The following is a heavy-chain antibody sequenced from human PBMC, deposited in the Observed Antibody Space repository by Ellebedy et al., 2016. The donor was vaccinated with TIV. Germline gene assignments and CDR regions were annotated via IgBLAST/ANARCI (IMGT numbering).Heavy chain of an antibody. CDR1: GGSISSYY. V-gene: IGHV4-59*08. Sequence: MPSETLSLTCTVSGGSISSYYWSWIRQSPGKGLEWIGSMYHSGSTNYNPSLKSRVTISVDMSKNQFSLRLSSVTAADTAVYYCAGDYGAYFDYWGQGTLVTVSS. J-gene: IGHJ4*02. CDR2: MYHSGST. D-gene: IGHD4-17*01. CDR3: AGDYGAYFDY.